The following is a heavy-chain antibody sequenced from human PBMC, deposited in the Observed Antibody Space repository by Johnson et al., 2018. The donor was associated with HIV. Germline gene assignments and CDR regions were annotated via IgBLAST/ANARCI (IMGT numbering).Heavy chain of an antibody. D-gene: IGHD1-26*01. Sequence: VQLVESGGGLVQPGGSLRLSCAASGFTFNNYAMHWVRQAPGKSLEYVSAITSNGGSTYYANSVKGRFIISRDNSKNTLYLQMGSLRVEDMAVYYCARALRYSGSLWAFDIWGQGTMVTVSS. CDR3: ARALRYSGSLWAFDI. V-gene: IGHV3-64*01. CDR2: ITSNGGST. CDR1: GFTFNNYA. J-gene: IGHJ3*02.